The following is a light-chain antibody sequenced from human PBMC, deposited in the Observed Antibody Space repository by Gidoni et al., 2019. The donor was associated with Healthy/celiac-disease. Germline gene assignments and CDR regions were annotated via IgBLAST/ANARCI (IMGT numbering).Light chain of an antibody. V-gene: IGKV1-33*01. Sequence: DSQMTQSPSSLSASVGDRVTITCQASQDISNYLNWYQQKPGKAPKLLIYDASNLETGVPSRFSGSGSGTDFTFTISSLQPEDIATYYCQQYDNLSLTFXGXTKVEIK. CDR3: QQYDNLSLT. CDR2: DAS. J-gene: IGKJ4*01. CDR1: QDISNY.